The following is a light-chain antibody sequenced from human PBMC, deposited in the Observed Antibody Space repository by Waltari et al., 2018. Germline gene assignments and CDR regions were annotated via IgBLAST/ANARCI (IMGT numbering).Light chain of an antibody. CDR1: QSVSRS. CDR2: DAS. Sequence: EIVLTQSPATLSLSPGERATLSCRASQSVSRSLAWYQQRPGQAPRPLIYDASNRANGIPARFSGSGSGTDFTLTISSLEPEDFAVYYCHVRSNWPPVTFGGGTKVEIK. J-gene: IGKJ4*01. CDR3: HVRSNWPPVT. V-gene: IGKV3-11*01.